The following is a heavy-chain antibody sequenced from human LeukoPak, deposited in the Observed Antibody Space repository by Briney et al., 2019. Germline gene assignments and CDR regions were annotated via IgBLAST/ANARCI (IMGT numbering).Heavy chain of an antibody. V-gene: IGHV1-18*01. CDR2: ISAY. J-gene: IGHJ4*02. Sequence: ASVKVSCKASGRSFNSYAISWVRQAPGQGLEWRGWISAYAQKFQGRVTMTTDTSTSTAYMELRSLRSDDTAVYYCARRFNYYDSSGYYEGFYFDYWGQGALVTVSS. CDR3: ARRFNYYDSSGYYEGFYFDY. D-gene: IGHD3-22*01. CDR1: GRSFNSYA.